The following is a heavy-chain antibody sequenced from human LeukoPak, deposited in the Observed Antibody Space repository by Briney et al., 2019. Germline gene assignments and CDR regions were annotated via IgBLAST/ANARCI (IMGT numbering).Heavy chain of an antibody. CDR2: ISAYNGNT. Sequence: ASVKVSCKASGCTFTSYGISWVRQAPGQGLEWMGWISAYNGNTNYAQKLQGRVTMTTDTSTSTAYMELRSLRSDDTAVYYCARAVYDSSGYRHYYYYMDVWGKGTTVTISS. V-gene: IGHV1-18*01. D-gene: IGHD3-22*01. CDR1: GCTFTSYG. CDR3: ARAVYDSSGYRHYYYYMDV. J-gene: IGHJ6*03.